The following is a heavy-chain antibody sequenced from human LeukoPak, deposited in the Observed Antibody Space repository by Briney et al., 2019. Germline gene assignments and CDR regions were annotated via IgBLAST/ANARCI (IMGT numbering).Heavy chain of an antibody. CDR3: SRDASSSPVAGTNYFDY. D-gene: IGHD6-19*01. Sequence: PGGSLRLSCAASGSTFSSYEMNWVRQAPGKGLDWVASISSRGSTIYYADSVKGRFTISRDNAKNSLYLQMNRLRAEDTAVYYCSRDASSSPVAGTNYFDYWGQGTLVTVSS. CDR1: GSTFSSYE. J-gene: IGHJ4*02. V-gene: IGHV3-48*03. CDR2: ISSRGSTI.